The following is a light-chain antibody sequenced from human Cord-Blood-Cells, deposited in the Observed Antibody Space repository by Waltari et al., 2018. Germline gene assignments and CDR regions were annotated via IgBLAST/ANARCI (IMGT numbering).Light chain of an antibody. Sequence: SYVLTQPPSVSVAPGKTARITCGGNNIGSKSVHWYQQKPGQAPVMVIYYDSDRPSGIPVRCSGSNSGNTATLTISRVEAGDEADYYCQVWDSSSDHRVFGGGTKLTVL. V-gene: IGLV3-21*04. CDR3: QVWDSSSDHRV. CDR1: NIGSKS. CDR2: YDS. J-gene: IGLJ3*02.